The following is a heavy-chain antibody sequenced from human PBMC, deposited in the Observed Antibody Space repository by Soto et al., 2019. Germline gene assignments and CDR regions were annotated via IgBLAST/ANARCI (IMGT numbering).Heavy chain of an antibody. D-gene: IGHD2-21*02. CDR1: GFSFSSLA. CDR3: AKDQTDVTLFDY. J-gene: IGHJ4*02. Sequence: GGSVRLSXAASGFSFSSLAMSWVRQAPGKGLEWVSSISGRGVDTLYADSVKGRFTISRDNSRNTLYLQVNSLRAEDTAVYYCAKDQTDVTLFDYWGQGTLVTVSS. CDR2: ISGRGVDT. V-gene: IGHV3-23*01.